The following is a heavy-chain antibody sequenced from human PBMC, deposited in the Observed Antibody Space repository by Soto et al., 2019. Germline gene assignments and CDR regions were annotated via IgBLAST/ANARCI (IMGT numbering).Heavy chain of an antibody. D-gene: IGHD2-2*01. CDR1: GGSISSYY. CDR3: ARARYCSSTSCPRGYYYGMDV. V-gene: IGHV4-59*01. CDR2: IYYSGST. Sequence: PSETLSLTCTVSGGSISSYYWSWIRQPPGKGLEWIGYIYYSGSTNYNPSLKSRVTISVDTSKNQFSLKLSSVTAADTAVYYCARARYCSSTSCPRGYYYGMDVWGQGTTVTVSS. J-gene: IGHJ6*02.